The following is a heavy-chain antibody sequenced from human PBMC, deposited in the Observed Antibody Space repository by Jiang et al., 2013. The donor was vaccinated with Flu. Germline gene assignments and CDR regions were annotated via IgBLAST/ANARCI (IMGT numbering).Heavy chain of an antibody. CDR1: GFSLSSSGVG. D-gene: IGHD3-16*01. J-gene: IGHJ5*02. CDR2: IYWNDDK. Sequence: KPTQTLTLTCTFSGFSLSSSGVGVGWIRQPPGKALEWLALIYWNDDKRYSPSLKTRLTITKDTSKNQVVLTMTNMDPVDTATYYCVYRGDAFNPPVAWGQGTLVTVSS. CDR3: VYRGDAFNPPVA. V-gene: IGHV2-5*01.